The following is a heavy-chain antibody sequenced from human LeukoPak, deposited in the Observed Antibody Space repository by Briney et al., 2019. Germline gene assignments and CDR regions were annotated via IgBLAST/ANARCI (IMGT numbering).Heavy chain of an antibody. V-gene: IGHV3-23*01. Sequence: SGGSLRLSCAASGFTFSSYAMSWVRQAPGKGLEWVSVICGSGASTYYADSVKGRFTISRDNTKSTLYLQMNSLRAEDTAVYYCAKEVGGSCYSACPYWGQGTLVTVSS. J-gene: IGHJ4*02. CDR2: ICGSGAST. CDR1: GFTFSSYA. D-gene: IGHD2-15*01. CDR3: AKEVGGSCYSACPY.